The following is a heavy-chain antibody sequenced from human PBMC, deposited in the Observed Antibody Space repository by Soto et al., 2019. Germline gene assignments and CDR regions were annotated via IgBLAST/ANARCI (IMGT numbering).Heavy chain of an antibody. V-gene: IGHV4-39*02. CDR1: GGSISSYY. J-gene: IGHJ5*02. Sequence: PSETLSLTCTVSGGSISSYYWGWIRQPPGKGLEWIGSIYYSGSTYYNPSLKSRVTISVDTSKNQFSLKLSSVTAADTAVYYCAKDQTAAETAMDRWGQGTLVTVSA. CDR3: AKDQTAAETAMDR. D-gene: IGHD5-18*01. CDR2: IYYSGST.